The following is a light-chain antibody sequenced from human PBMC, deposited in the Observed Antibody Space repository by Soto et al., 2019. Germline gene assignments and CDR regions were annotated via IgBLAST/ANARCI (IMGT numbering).Light chain of an antibody. CDR2: EVT. Sequence: QSALTQPPSASGSLGQSVTISCTGTSSDVGGYNYVSWPQQHPGKAPKVMIYEVTKRPPGVPDRFSGSKSGNTASLTVSGLQAEDEADYYCSSFAGGGNPVLLGGGTKLTVL. CDR1: SSDVGGYNY. V-gene: IGLV2-8*01. J-gene: IGLJ2*01. CDR3: SSFAGGGNPVL.